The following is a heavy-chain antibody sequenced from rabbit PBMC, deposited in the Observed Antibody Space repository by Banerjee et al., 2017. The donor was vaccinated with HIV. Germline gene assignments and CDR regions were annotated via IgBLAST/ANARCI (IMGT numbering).Heavy chain of an antibody. CDR3: ARRSSSSGADYYPL. CDR2: IYTGSGST. D-gene: IGHD1-1*01. V-gene: IGHV1S45*01. Sequence: QEQLEESGGDLVKPGASLTLTCTTSGFSFSSNAMCWVRQAPGKGLELIACIYTGSGSTYYASWAKGRFTISKTSSTTVTLQMTSLTAADTATYFCARRSSSSGADYYPLWGQGTLVTVS. CDR1: GFSFSSNA. J-gene: IGHJ3*01.